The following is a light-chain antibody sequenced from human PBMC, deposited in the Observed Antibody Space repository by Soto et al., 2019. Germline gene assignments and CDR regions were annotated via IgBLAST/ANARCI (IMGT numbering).Light chain of an antibody. CDR1: QSVSSSY. Sequence: EIVLTQSPGTLSLSPGERATLSCRASQSVSSSYLAWYQQKPGQAPRLLIYGASSMATGIPDRFSGSGSGTDFTLTISRLEPKDFAVYYCHQYGSLYTFGQGTKVEIK. J-gene: IGKJ2*01. CDR2: GAS. V-gene: IGKV3-20*01. CDR3: HQYGSLYT.